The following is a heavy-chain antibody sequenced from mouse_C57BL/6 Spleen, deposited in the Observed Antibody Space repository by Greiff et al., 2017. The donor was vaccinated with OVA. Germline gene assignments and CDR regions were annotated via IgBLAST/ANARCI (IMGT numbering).Heavy chain of an antibody. V-gene: IGHV1-43*01. CDR3: ARWTTGDY. Sequence: VQLQQSGPELVKPGASVKISCKASGYSFTGYYMHWVKQSSEKSLEWIGEINPSTGGTSYNQKFKGKATLTVDKSSSTAYMQLKSLTSEDSAVYYCARWTTGDYWGQGTTLTVSS. J-gene: IGHJ2*01. CDR1: GYSFTGYY. CDR2: INPSTGGT. D-gene: IGHD1-1*01.